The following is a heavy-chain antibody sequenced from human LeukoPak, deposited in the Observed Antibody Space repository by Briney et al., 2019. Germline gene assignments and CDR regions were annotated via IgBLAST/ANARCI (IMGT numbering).Heavy chain of an antibody. Sequence: SVKVSCKASGGTFSSYAISWVRQAPGQGLEWMGRIIPILGIANYAQKFQGRVTITADKSTSTAYMELSSLRSEDTAVYYCASLSSSWYDNYYYGMDVWGQGTTVTVSS. J-gene: IGHJ6*02. CDR1: GGTFSSYA. D-gene: IGHD6-13*01. CDR2: IIPILGIA. V-gene: IGHV1-69*04. CDR3: ASLSSSWYDNYYYGMDV.